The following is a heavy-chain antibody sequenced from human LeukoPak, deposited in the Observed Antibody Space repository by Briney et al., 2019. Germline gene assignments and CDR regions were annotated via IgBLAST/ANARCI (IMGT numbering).Heavy chain of an antibody. CDR1: GYTFTSYG. Sequence: SVKVSCKASGYTFTSYGISWVRQAPGQGLEWMVWISAYNGNTNYAQKLQGRVTMTTDTSTSTAYMELRSLRSDDTAVYYCARDCSSTSCYFDPWGQGTLVTVSS. D-gene: IGHD2-2*01. CDR2: ISAYNGNT. J-gene: IGHJ5*02. V-gene: IGHV1-18*01. CDR3: ARDCSSTSCYFDP.